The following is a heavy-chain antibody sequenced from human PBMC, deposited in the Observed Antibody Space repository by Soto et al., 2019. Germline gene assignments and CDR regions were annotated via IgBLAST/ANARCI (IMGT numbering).Heavy chain of an antibody. D-gene: IGHD5-18*01. CDR2: ISSSSSSTI. J-gene: IGHJ4*02. CDR3: ARVESSYGLPYFDY. V-gene: IGHV3-48*02. CDR1: GFTFSSYS. Sequence: EVQLVESGGGLVQPGGSLRLSCAASGFTFSSYSMNWVRQAPGKGLEWVSYISSSSSSTIYYADSVKGRFTISRDNAKNSLYLQMNSLRDEDTAVYYCARVESSYGLPYFDYWGQGTLVTVSS.